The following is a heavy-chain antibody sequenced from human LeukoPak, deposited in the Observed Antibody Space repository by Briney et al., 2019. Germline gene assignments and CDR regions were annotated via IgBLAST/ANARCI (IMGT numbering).Heavy chain of an antibody. J-gene: IGHJ5*02. CDR3: AKSIWFDP. Sequence: TRGSRRHSCAPSGLTFSSYAMSWVRHAPGKGLEWVSAIIGRGGSTYYADSVKGRFTISRDNSKNTLYLQMNSLRAEDTAVYYCAKSIWFDPWGQGTLVTVSS. CDR2: IIGRGGST. V-gene: IGHV3-23*01. CDR1: GLTFSSYA.